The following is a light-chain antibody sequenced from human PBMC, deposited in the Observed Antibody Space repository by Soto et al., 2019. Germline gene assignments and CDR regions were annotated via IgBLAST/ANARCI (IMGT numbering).Light chain of an antibody. CDR1: QSVSGN. Sequence: EIVMTQSPATLSVSPGERATLSCRASQSVSGNLAWYQQNPGQAPRLLIYGASTRATGIPARFSGSGSGTESTLTITSLQSEDFAVYYCQQYNNCPPSFGQGTKVEIK. CDR3: QQYNNCPPS. J-gene: IGKJ1*01. CDR2: GAS. V-gene: IGKV3-15*01.